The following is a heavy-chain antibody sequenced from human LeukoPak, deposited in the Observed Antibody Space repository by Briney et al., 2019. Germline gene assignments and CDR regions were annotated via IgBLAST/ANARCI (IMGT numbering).Heavy chain of an antibody. Sequence: PGGSLRLSCAASGFTFSSYAISWVRQAPGKGLEWVSAISGSGGSTYYADSVKGRFTLSRDNSKNTLYLQMNSLRAEDTAVYYCAKDRGYDPYFDYWGQGTLVTVSS. J-gene: IGHJ4*02. V-gene: IGHV3-23*01. CDR3: AKDRGYDPYFDY. D-gene: IGHD5-12*01. CDR2: ISGSGGST. CDR1: GFTFSSYA.